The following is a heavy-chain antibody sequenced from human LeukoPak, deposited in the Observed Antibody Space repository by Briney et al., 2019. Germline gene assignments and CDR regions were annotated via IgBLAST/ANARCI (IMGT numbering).Heavy chain of an antibody. Sequence: GGSLRLSCAASGFSFSNYAMSWVRQAPGKGLEWVSSISDSGAATYYADSVKGRFTISRDNSKNTLYLQLNSLGAEDTAVYYCAKIAPWGAVTTPDGFDYWGQGTLVTVSS. V-gene: IGHV3-23*01. J-gene: IGHJ4*02. CDR2: ISDSGAAT. CDR3: AKIAPWGAVTTPDGFDY. CDR1: GFSFSNYA. D-gene: IGHD4-17*01.